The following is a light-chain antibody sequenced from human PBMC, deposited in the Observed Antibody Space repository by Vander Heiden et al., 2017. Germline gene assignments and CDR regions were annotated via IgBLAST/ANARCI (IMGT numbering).Light chain of an antibody. J-gene: IGLJ2*01. CDR1: TGAVTSGHW. Sequence: QAVVTQEPSLTVSPGGAVTLPCGSSTGAVTSGHWPYWYQQKPGQAPRTLIYDTSNRHSWTPARFSGSLLGGKASLTLSGAQPEDEAEYYCLLVSGGAPVFGGGTKVTVL. V-gene: IGLV7-46*01. CDR2: DTS. CDR3: LLVSGGAPV.